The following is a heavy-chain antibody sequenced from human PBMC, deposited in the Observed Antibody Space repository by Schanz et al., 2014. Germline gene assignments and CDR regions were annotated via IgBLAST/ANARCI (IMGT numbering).Heavy chain of an antibody. D-gene: IGHD7-27*01. V-gene: IGHV3-33*06. Sequence: QVQLVESGGGLVQPGRSLRLSCAASGFTFSRSGMHWVRQAPGKGLEWVAIIWFDGSNKYYADSVKGRFTISRDNSKNTLFLQMNSLRAEDTAVYYCAKDYRTGAIDYWGQGTLVNDSS. CDR2: IWFDGSNK. CDR1: GFTFSRSG. J-gene: IGHJ4*02. CDR3: AKDYRTGAIDY.